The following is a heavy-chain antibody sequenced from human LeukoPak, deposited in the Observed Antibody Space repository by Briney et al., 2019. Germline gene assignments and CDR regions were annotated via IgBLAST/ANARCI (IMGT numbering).Heavy chain of an antibody. J-gene: IGHJ4*02. D-gene: IGHD1-1*01. CDR1: GFTFDDYV. CDR3: AKLDGSNDY. Sequence: GRSLRLSCAASGFTFDDYVMHWVRQAPGKGLEWVSGISWNSGSIGYADSVKGRFTISRDNAKNSLYLQLNSLRAEDTALYYCAKLDGSNDYWGQGTLVTYSS. V-gene: IGHV3-9*01. CDR2: ISWNSGSI.